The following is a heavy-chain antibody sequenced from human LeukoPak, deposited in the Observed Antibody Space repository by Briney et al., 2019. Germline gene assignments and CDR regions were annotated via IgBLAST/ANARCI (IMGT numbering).Heavy chain of an antibody. CDR1: GGTFSSYA. CDR3: ARDIGDGSSWYAASAFDY. D-gene: IGHD6-13*01. V-gene: IGHV1-69*13. CDR2: IIPIFGTA. J-gene: IGHJ4*02. Sequence: SVKVSCKASGGTFSSYAISWVRQAPGQGLEWMGGIIPIFGTANYAQKFQGRVTITADESTSTAYMELSSLRSEDTAVYYCARDIGDGSSWYAASAFDYWGQGTLVTVSS.